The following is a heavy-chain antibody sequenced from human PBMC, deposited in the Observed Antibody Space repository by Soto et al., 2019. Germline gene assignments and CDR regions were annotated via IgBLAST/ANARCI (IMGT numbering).Heavy chain of an antibody. V-gene: IGHV4-59*01. CDR1: GGYISDDY. J-gene: IGHJ4*02. D-gene: IGHD3-3*01. CDR2: AYYTVNT. CDR3: AGTSGYYDFWSGYHPLDY. Sequence: SETLSLTCTVSGGYISDDYWTWIRLTPGKGLEWIGNAYYTVNTNYNPSLRGRVTISVDAAKNQFSLKLTSVTAADTAVYYCAGTSGYYDFWSGYHPLDYWGQGTLVTVSS.